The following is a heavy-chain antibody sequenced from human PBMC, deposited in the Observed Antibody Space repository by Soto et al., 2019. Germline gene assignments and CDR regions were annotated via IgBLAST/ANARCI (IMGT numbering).Heavy chain of an antibody. CDR2: ISYDGSNK. Sequence: PGGSLRLSCAASGFTFSSYGMHWVRQAPGKGLEWVAVISYDGSNKYYADSVKGRFTISRDNSKNTLYLQMNSLRAEDTAVYYCAKDMVSGSGLPDYWGQGTLVTVSS. J-gene: IGHJ4*02. CDR3: AKDMVSGSGLPDY. CDR1: GFTFSSYG. V-gene: IGHV3-30*18. D-gene: IGHD3-22*01.